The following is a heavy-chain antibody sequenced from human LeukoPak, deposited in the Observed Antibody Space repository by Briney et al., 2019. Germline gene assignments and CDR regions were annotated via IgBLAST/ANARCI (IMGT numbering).Heavy chain of an antibody. V-gene: IGHV1-69*01. D-gene: IGHD2-2*01. CDR1: GGTFSSYA. CDR2: IIPIFGTA. J-gene: IGHJ4*02. Sequence: SVKVSCKASGGTFSSYAISWVRQAPGQGLEWMGGIIPIFGTANYAQKFQGRVTITADESTSTAYMELSSLRSEDTAVYYCARTLPGGPQDCSSTSCYGVGYFDYWGQGTLVTVSS. CDR3: ARTLPGGPQDCSSTSCYGVGYFDY.